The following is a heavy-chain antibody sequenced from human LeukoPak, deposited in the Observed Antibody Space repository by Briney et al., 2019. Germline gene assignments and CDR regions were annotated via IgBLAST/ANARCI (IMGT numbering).Heavy chain of an antibody. CDR3: ARGSAYSGYDSGDY. CDR2: FNPNSGGT. J-gene: IGHJ4*02. Sequence: ASVKVSCKASGYTFTGYYMHWVRQAPGQGLEWMGWFNPNSGGTNYAQKFQGRVTMTRDTSISTAYTELSRLRSDDTAVYYCARGSAYSGYDSGDYWGQGTLFTVSS. D-gene: IGHD5-12*01. V-gene: IGHV1-2*02. CDR1: GYTFTGYY.